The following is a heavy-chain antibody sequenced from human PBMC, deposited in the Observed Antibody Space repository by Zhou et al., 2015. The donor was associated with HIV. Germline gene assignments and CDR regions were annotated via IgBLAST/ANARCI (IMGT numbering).Heavy chain of an antibody. J-gene: IGHJ3*02. CDR3: ARSAEPGDEADAFDI. V-gene: IGHV1-69*01. Sequence: QVQLVQSAAEVKEPGSSVKVSCKASGGTFGNNGISWVRQAPGQGLEWMGGIIPVFGTPNYAQKFKGRVTIIADESTSTAYMELSSLRSEDTAVYYCARSAEPGDEADAFDIWGQGDNGHRLF. D-gene: IGHD3-10*01. CDR2: IIPVFGTP. CDR1: GGTFGNNG.